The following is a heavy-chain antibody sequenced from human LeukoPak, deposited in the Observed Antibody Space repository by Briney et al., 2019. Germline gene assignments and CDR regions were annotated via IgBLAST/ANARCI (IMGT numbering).Heavy chain of an antibody. D-gene: IGHD3-3*01. CDR3: ARVMDDFWSGYYIAGWGVTNYYGMDV. J-gene: IGHJ6*02. V-gene: IGHV4-61*01. Sequence: SETLSLTCTVSGVSVSSGSYYWSWIRQPPGKGLEWIGYIYYSGSTNYNPSLKSRVTISVDTSKNQFSLKLSSVTAADTAVYYCARVMDDFWSGYYIAGWGVTNYYGMDVWGQGTTVTVSS. CDR1: GVSVSSGSYY. CDR2: IYYSGST.